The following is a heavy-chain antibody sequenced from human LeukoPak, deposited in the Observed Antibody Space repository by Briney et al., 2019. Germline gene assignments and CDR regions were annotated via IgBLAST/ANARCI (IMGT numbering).Heavy chain of an antibody. CDR1: GFTFDDYG. D-gene: IGHD3-3*01. Sequence: GGSLRLSCAASGFTFDDYGMSWVRQAPGEGLEWVSGINWNGGSTGYADSVKGRFTISRDNAKNSLYLQMNSLRAEDTALYYCARRRTIFRRYFDLWGRGTLVTVSS. V-gene: IGHV3-20*04. J-gene: IGHJ2*01. CDR3: ARRRTIFRRYFDL. CDR2: INWNGGST.